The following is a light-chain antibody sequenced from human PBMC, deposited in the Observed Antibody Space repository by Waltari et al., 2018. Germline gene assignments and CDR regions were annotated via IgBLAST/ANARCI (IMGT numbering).Light chain of an antibody. CDR1: QSVSRA. J-gene: IGKJ1*01. Sequence: EIVLTQSPGSLSSSPGERVTLSCRASQSVSRALAWYQQKPGQAPRLLIFGASNRATGIPDRFSGSGSETDCSLTISSMEPEDFVVYYCQRYVRLPATFGRGTKVEIK. CDR2: GAS. CDR3: QRYVRLPAT. V-gene: IGKV3-20*01.